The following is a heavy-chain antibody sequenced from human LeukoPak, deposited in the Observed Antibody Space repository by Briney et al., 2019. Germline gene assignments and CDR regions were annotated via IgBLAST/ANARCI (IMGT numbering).Heavy chain of an antibody. CDR1: GFTFGGYA. V-gene: IGHV3-23*01. Sequence: GGSLRLSCAASGFTFGGYAMSWVRQAPGKGLEWVSLISGSGDAYDADSVQGRFTISRDNSKNTLYLQMNSLRAEDTAVYYCVKDGHCPDNSGYYYEDSWGQGTLVTVSS. CDR2: ISGSGDA. CDR3: VKDGHCPDNSGYYYEDS. J-gene: IGHJ4*02. D-gene: IGHD3-22*01.